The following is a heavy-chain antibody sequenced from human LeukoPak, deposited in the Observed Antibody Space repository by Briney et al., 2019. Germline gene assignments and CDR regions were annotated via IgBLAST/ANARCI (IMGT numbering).Heavy chain of an antibody. CDR3: ARISGSAADYHSMDV. J-gene: IGHJ6*01. Sequence: SETLTLTCTVSGGSSSSSTDYWTWIRQHPGKGLEWIGYIYYSGSTYYNPSLKSRVSISVDTSKNQFSLRLSSVTAADTAVYYCARISGSAADYHSMDVCGQGTTVTVSS. D-gene: IGHD2-15*01. CDR2: IYYSGST. CDR1: GGSSSSSTDY. V-gene: IGHV4-31*03.